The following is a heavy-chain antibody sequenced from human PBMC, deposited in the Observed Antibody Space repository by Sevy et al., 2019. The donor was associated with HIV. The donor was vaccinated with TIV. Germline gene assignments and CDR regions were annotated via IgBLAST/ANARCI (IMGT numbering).Heavy chain of an antibody. J-gene: IGHJ6*02. CDR1: GGSISSYY. CDR2: IYYSGST. CDR3: ARGAIPAAAAEAARPDYYYGMDV. V-gene: IGHV4-59*01. Sequence: SETLSLTCTVSGGSISSYYWSWIRQPPGKGLEWIGYIYYSGSTNYNPSLKSRVTISVDTSKNRFSLKLSSVTAADTAVYYCARGAIPAAAAEAARPDYYYGMDVWGQGTTVTVSS. D-gene: IGHD6-6*01.